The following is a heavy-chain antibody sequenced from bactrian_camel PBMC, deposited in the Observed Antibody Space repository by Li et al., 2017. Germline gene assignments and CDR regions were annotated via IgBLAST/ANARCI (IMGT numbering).Heavy chain of an antibody. J-gene: IGHJ4*01. CDR1: SSKSAC. Sequence: HVQLVESGGGSVQAGGSLRLSCTYSSKSACMGWFRQAPGKEREAVTGYTNSGNSYYADSVKGRFAVSQDNAKNSVYLQMDNLKPEDTAMYYCAADCNGRCGVPEVGAYCSFGQGTQVTVS. D-gene: IGHD1*01. CDR2: YTNSGNS. V-gene: IGHV3S53*01.